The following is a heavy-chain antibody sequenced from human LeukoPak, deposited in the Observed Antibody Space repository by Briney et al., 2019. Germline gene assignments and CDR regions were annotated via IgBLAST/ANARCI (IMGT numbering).Heavy chain of an antibody. Sequence: GASVKVSCKASGYTFTSYHMHWVRQAPGQGLEWMGIINPSGGSTSYAQKFQGRVTMTRDTSTSTVYMELSSLRSEDTAVYYCARDVVDIVATIWGGMDVWGQGTTVTVSS. J-gene: IGHJ6*02. V-gene: IGHV1-46*01. CDR3: ARDVVDIVATIWGGMDV. CDR2: INPSGGST. D-gene: IGHD5-12*01. CDR1: GYTFTSYH.